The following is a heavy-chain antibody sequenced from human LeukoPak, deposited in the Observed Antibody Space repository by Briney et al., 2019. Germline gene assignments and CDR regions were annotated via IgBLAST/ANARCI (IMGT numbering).Heavy chain of an antibody. V-gene: IGHV4-4*07. D-gene: IGHD2-15*01. CDR3: ARDHCSGGSCYYYYYMDV. CDR1: GGSISSYY. Sequence: PSETLSLTCTVSGGSISSYYWSWIREPDGEGLEWSGRIYTSGSTNYNPSLKSRVTISVDKSKNQFSLKLSSVTAADTAVYYCARDHCSGGSCYYYYYMDVWGKGTTVTVSS. J-gene: IGHJ6*03. CDR2: IYTSGST.